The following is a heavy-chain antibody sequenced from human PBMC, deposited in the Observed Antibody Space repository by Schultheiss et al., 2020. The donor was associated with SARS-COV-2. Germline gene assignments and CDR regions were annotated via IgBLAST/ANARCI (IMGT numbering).Heavy chain of an antibody. V-gene: IGHV1-3*01. CDR1: GYTFTSYY. CDR2: IVVGSGNT. J-gene: IGHJ4*02. Sequence: ASVKVSCKASGYTFTSYYMHWVRQAPGQGLEWIGWIVVGSGNTNYAQKFQERVTITRDTSASTAYMELSSLRSEDTAVYYCARDATYGSGVIWGQGTLVTVSS. CDR3: ARDATYGSGVI. D-gene: IGHD3-10*01.